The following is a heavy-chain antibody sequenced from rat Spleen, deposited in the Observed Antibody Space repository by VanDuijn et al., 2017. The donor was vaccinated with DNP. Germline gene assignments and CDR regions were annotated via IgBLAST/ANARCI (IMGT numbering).Heavy chain of an antibody. V-gene: IGHV5-20*01. CDR1: GFTFRDYY. CDR2: ISYDGGRN. CDR3: ARDGRDDWYFDF. J-gene: IGHJ1*01. Sequence: EVQLVESGGGLVQPGRSLKLSCVASGFTFRDYYMAWVRQVPTKGLEWVAYISYDGGRNYNGDSVKGRFTISRDNAKSTLYLQMNSLRSEDTATYYCARDGRDDWYFDFWGPGTMVTVSS. D-gene: IGHD4-3*01.